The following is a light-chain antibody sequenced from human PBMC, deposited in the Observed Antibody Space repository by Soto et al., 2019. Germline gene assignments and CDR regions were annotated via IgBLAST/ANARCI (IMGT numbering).Light chain of an antibody. CDR3: QQFNSYPLT. V-gene: IGKV1-5*03. CDR1: QTISSW. J-gene: IGKJ4*01. Sequence: DIQMTQSPATLSGSVGDRVTITCRASQTISSWWAWYQQKPGQAPKLLIYKASTLERGVPSRFSGRGSGPEFTLTISGLQPDDFATYYCQQFNSYPLTFGGGTKVDI. CDR2: KAS.